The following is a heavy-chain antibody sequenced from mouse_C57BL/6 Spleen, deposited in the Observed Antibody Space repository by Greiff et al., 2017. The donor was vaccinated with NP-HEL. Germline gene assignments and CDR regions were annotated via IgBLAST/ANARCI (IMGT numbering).Heavy chain of an antibody. J-gene: IGHJ3*01. D-gene: IGHD2-4*01. Sequence: VQLQQSGPELVKPGASVKISCKASGYAFSSSWMNWVKQRPGKGLEWIGRIYPGDGDTNYNGKFKGKATLTADKSSSTAYMQLSSLTSEDSAVYFCARGDYVRLGFAYWGQGTLVTVSA. CDR3: ARGDYVRLGFAY. CDR2: IYPGDGDT. CDR1: GYAFSSSW. V-gene: IGHV1-82*01.